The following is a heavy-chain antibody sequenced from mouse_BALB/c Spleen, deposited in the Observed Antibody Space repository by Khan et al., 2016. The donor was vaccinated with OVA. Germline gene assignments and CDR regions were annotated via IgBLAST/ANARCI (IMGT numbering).Heavy chain of an antibody. CDR1: GFSLTNYG. D-gene: IGHD2-10*01. J-gene: IGHJ4*01. Sequence: QVQLKESGPGLVAPSQSLSFTCTISGFSLTNYGVHWVRQPPGKGLEWLVVIWSDGSTTYNSALKSRLTINKDNSKSQVFLKMNSLQTDDTAMYFCARQPYYHYNVMDYWGQGTSVTVAS. CDR2: IWSDGST. V-gene: IGHV2-6-1*01. CDR3: ARQPYYHYNVMDY.